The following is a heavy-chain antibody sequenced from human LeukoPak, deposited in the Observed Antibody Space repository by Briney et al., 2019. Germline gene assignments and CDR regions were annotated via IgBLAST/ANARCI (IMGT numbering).Heavy chain of an antibody. CDR1: GFTFDDYG. J-gene: IGHJ4*02. CDR2: INWNGGST. Sequence: PGGSLRLSCAASGFTFDDYGMSWVRQVPRKGLEWVSGINWNGGSTGYADSVRGRFAISRDNAKNSLFLQMNSLRAEDTAVYYCANFLGCSSTSCYRAYDYWGQGTLVTVSS. V-gene: IGHV3-20*04. CDR3: ANFLGCSSTSCYRAYDY. D-gene: IGHD2-2*01.